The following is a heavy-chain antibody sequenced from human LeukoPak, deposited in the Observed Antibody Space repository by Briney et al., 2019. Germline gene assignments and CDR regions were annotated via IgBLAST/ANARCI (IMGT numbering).Heavy chain of an antibody. D-gene: IGHD3-3*02. Sequence: PSETLSLTCTVSGGSISSSSYYWGWIRQPPGKGLEWIGSIYYSGSTYYNPSLKSRVTISVDTSKNQFSLKLSSVTAADTAVYYCARVSPPRGRKPGDVWGKGTTVTISS. CDR1: GGSISSSSYY. CDR2: IYYSGST. CDR3: ARVSPPRGRKPGDV. V-gene: IGHV4-39*07. J-gene: IGHJ6*04.